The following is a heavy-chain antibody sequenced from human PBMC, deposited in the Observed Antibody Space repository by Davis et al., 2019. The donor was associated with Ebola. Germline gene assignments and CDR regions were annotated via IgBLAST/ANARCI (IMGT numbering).Heavy chain of an antibody. CDR3: AKVPERQLADWYFDL. D-gene: IGHD6-13*01. Sequence: PGGSLRLSCAASGFTFSSYAMHWVRQAPGKGLEWVAVISYDGSNKYYADSVKGRFTISRDNSKNTLYLQMNSLRAEDTAVYYCAKVPERQLADWYFDLWGRGTLVTVSS. J-gene: IGHJ2*01. CDR2: ISYDGSNK. CDR1: GFTFSSYA. V-gene: IGHV3-30-3*01.